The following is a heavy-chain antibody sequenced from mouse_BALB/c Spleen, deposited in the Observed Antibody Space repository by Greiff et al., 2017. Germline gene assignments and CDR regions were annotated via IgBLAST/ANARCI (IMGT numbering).Heavy chain of an antibody. D-gene: IGHD2-4*01. CDR3: ARSGDYDRAMDY. V-gene: IGHV5-17*02. J-gene: IGHJ4*01. CDR1: GFTFSSFG. CDR2: ISSGSSTI. Sequence: DVMLVESGGGLVQPGGSRKLSCAASGFTFSSFGMHWVRQAPEKGLEWVAYISSGSSTIYYADTVKGRFTISRDNPKNTLFLQMTSLRSEDTAMYYCARSGDYDRAMDYWGQGTSVTVSS.